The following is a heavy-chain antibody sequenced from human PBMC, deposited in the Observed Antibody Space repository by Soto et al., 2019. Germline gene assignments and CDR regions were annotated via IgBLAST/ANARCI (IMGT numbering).Heavy chain of an antibody. CDR1: GFTFSSYA. CDR2: ISGSGGST. CDR3: AKTRWYWVWGYFQH. Sequence: EVQLLESGGGLVQPGGSLRLSCAASGFTFSSYAMSWVRQAPGKGLEWVSAISGSGGSTYYADSVKGRFTISRDNSKNTLYMQMNSMRAEDTAVYYCAKTRWYWVWGYFQHWGQGTLVTVSS. D-gene: IGHD3-16*01. J-gene: IGHJ1*01. V-gene: IGHV3-23*01.